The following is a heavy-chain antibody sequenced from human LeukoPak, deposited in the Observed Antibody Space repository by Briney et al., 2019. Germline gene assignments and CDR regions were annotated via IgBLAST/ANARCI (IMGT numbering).Heavy chain of an antibody. CDR1: GYSFTSYW. J-gene: IGHJ3*02. CDR2: IYPGDSDT. V-gene: IGHV5-51*01. Sequence: GESLKISCKGSGYSFTSYWIGWVRQMPGKGLEWMGIIYPGDSDTRYSPSFQGQVTISADKSISTASLQWSSLRASDTAMYYCATHSRILTGTVDAFDIWGQGTMVTVSS. CDR3: ATHSRILTGTVDAFDI. D-gene: IGHD3-9*01.